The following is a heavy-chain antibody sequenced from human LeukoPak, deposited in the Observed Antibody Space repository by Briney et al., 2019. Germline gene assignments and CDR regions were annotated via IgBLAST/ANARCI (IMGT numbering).Heavy chain of an antibody. D-gene: IGHD6-19*01. Sequence: GGSLRLSCAASGFPFNIYAINWVRQAAGKGLEWVSGISNSSGSRYYAASLQGRLTISRDDSKNTVYLQMNSLRAEDTAVYYCATRTFPAVTGSSAFWPLDSWGQGNLVTVSS. CDR2: ISNSSGSR. V-gene: IGHV3-23*01. J-gene: IGHJ4*02. CDR1: GFPFNIYA. CDR3: ATRTFPAVTGSSAFWPLDS.